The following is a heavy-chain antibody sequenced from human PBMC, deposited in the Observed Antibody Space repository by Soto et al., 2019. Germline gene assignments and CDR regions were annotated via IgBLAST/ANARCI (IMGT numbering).Heavy chain of an antibody. Sequence: QVQLVQSGAELKKPGSSMKVSCKTSGGSFNSFSFTWVRQAPGQGLEWVGRIIPVLGLTAYAQKFQGRITIRADKSQRKAYMEPSRLDSEDKALQLRADEKDNTYEFWGQGTLVTVSS. CDR2: IIPVLGLT. CDR1: GGSFNSFS. J-gene: IGHJ4*02. D-gene: IGHD3-16*01. CDR3: ADEKDNTYEF. V-gene: IGHV1-69*02.